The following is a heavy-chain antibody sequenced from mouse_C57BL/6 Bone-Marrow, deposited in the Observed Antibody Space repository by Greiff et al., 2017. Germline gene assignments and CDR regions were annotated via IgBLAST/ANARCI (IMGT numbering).Heavy chain of an antibody. J-gene: IGHJ3*01. V-gene: IGHV1-64*01. CDR1: GYTFTSYW. Sequence: VQLQQPGAELVKPGASVKLSCKASGYTFTSYWMHWVKQRPGQGLEWIGMIHPNSGSTNYNEKFKSKATLTVDKSSSTAYMQLSSLTSEDSAVYYYARAYYGYDGAWFAYWGQGTLVNVSA. CDR2: IHPNSGST. D-gene: IGHD2-9*01. CDR3: ARAYYGYDGAWFAY.